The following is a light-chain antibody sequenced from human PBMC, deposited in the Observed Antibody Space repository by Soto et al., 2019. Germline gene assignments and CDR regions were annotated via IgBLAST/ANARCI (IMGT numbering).Light chain of an antibody. CDR3: SSYAVTNIFV. CDR2: EVN. J-gene: IGLJ1*01. CDR1: SSDVGGFNY. Sequence: QSALTQPPSASGSPGQSVTISCSGTSSDVGGFNYVSWYQQHPGRAPKVLIYEVNKRPSGVPDRFSGSKSGSTASLPVSGLQAEDEAEYYCSSYAVTNIFVFGTGTKLTVL. V-gene: IGLV2-8*01.